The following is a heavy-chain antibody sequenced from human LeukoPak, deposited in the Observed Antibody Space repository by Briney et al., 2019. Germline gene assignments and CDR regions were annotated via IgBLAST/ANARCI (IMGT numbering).Heavy chain of an antibody. Sequence: GGSLRLSCASSGFTFSSYGMHWVRQAPGKWLEWVAFIRYDGSNKYYADSVKGRFTISRDNSKNTLYLQMNSLRAEDTAVYYCAKDQGKWGSFDYWGQGTLVTVSS. CDR1: GFTFSSYG. CDR3: AKDQGKWGSFDY. J-gene: IGHJ4*02. CDR2: IRYDGSNK. D-gene: IGHD7-27*01. V-gene: IGHV3-30*02.